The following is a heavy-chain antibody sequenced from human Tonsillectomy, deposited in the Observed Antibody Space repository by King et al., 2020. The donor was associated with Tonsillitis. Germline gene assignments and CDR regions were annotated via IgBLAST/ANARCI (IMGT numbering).Heavy chain of an antibody. CDR1: GFTFSSYV. V-gene: IGHV3-30*04. CDR3: ASRYGSGTYPPDY. D-gene: IGHD3-10*01. CDR2: ISDDGSSK. Sequence: VQLVESGGGVVQPGRSLRLSCAASGFTFSSYVMHWVRQALGKGLAWVAVISDDGSSKYYADSVKGRFTISRDNSKNTLYLQMNSLRAEDTAVYYCASRYGSGTYPPDYWGQGTLVTVSS. J-gene: IGHJ4*02.